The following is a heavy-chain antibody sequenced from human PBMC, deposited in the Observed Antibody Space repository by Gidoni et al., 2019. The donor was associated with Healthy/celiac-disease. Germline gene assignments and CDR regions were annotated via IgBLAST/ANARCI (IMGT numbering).Heavy chain of an antibody. CDR3: ARPNYSMSDAFDI. J-gene: IGHJ3*02. V-gene: IGHV4-39*01. CDR1: GGSISSSSYY. Sequence: QLQLPESGPGLVKPSETLSLTCTVSGGSISSSSYYWGWIRQPPGKGLEWSGSIYYSGSTYYNPSLKSRVTISVDTSKNQFSLKLSSVTAADTAVYYCARPNYSMSDAFDIWGQGTMVTVSS. D-gene: IGHD3-10*01. CDR2: IYYSGST.